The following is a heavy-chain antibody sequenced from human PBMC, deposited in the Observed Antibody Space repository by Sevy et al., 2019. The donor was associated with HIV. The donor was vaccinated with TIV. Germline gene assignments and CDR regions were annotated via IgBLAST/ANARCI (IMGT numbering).Heavy chain of an antibody. V-gene: IGHV3-21*01. CDR1: GFTFSSYS. CDR2: ISSSSSYI. D-gene: IGHD2-15*01. CDR3: ARDSVIIQDFDY. Sequence: GGSLRLSCAASGFTFSSYSMNWVRQAPGKGLEWVSSISSSSSYIYYADSVKGRFTISRDNAKNSLYLQMNSLRAEDTAVYYCARDSVIIQDFDYWGQGTLVTVS. J-gene: IGHJ4*02.